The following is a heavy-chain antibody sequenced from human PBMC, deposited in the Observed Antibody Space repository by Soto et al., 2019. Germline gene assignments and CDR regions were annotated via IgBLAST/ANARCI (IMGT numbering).Heavy chain of an antibody. Sequence: GASVKVSCNASGYTFSIYNIVLVRQATGQGLEWMGWMNPNSGNTGYVQNFQGRVSMTRNTSISTAYMELSGLRSEDTAVYYCARGRDSSRLLDYWGQGTLVTVS. D-gene: IGHD6-13*01. V-gene: IGHV1-8*01. CDR3: ARGRDSSRLLDY. J-gene: IGHJ4*02. CDR2: MNPNSGNT. CDR1: GYTFSIYN.